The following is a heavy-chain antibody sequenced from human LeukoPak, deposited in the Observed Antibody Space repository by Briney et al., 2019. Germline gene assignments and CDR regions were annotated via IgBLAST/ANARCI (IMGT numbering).Heavy chain of an antibody. J-gene: IGHJ3*02. CDR3: GKESGFMVAPNSAFDI. Sequence: GGSLRLSCSASGFTFNSYPVHWVRQAPGKGLEYVSGISRNGGSTYYADSVKGRFTISRDNSKNTLYLQMSSLRAEDTAVYYCGKESGFMVAPNSAFDIWGQGTMVTVSS. CDR1: GFTFNSYP. CDR2: ISRNGGST. D-gene: IGHD4/OR15-4a*01. V-gene: IGHV3-64D*06.